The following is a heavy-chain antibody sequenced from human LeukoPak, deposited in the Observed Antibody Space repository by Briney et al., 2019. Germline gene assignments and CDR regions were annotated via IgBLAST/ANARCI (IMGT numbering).Heavy chain of an antibody. V-gene: IGHV1-2*02. Sequence: ASVKVSCKASGYTFADYYIHCVRQAPGQGLEWMGWISPNSGGANYAQKFQGRVTMTRDTSISTAYMELSRLTSDDTAVYYCARDRMSVAGTHHFDYWGQGTLVTVSS. CDR2: ISPNSGGA. D-gene: IGHD6-19*01. CDR3: ARDRMSVAGTHHFDY. J-gene: IGHJ4*02. CDR1: GYTFADYY.